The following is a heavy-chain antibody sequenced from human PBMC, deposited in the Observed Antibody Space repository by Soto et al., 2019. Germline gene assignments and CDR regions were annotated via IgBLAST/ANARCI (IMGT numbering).Heavy chain of an antibody. CDR1: AFPFYLYC. Sequence: PWLSXSLSCSASAFPFYLYCIHLLRHVPGKGLVFVSRINSDGSITTYAASVNGRFTIYRYNAKNTLNLQMKSLRVEDTAVYYCVRALDYDFWSGRDAIDMDYGMEVWGQGTTV. V-gene: IGHV3-74*03. CDR3: VRALDYDFWSGRDAIDMDYGMEV. D-gene: IGHD3-3*01. J-gene: IGHJ6*01. CDR2: INSDGSIT.